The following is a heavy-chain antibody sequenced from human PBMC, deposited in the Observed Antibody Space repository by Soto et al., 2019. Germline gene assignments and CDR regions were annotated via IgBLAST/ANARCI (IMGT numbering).Heavy chain of an antibody. CDR3: ARAPYSGSYISDY. V-gene: IGHV4-34*01. Sequence: SETLSLTCAVYGGSFSGYYWSWIRQPPGKGLEWIGEINHSGSTNYNPSLKSRVTISVDTSKNQFSLKLSSVTAADTAVYYCARAPYSGSYISDYWGQGTLGTVS. J-gene: IGHJ4*02. D-gene: IGHD1-26*01. CDR2: INHSGST. CDR1: GGSFSGYY.